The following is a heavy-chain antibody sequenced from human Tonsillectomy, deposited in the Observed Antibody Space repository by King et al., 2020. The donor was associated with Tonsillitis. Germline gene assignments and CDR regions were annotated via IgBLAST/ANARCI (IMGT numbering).Heavy chain of an antibody. V-gene: IGHV3-30*04. CDR3: AWPGDYGDYGYYSYCTDG. J-gene: IGHJ6*02. CDR1: GTTFSSYA. D-gene: IGHD4-17*01. CDR2: ISLDGSNE. Sequence: VQLVESGGGVVQPGRSLRLSCAASGTTFSSYAMHWVRQAPGKGLEWVAVISLDGSNEYYADSVKGRFSISRDNSKNMLYLQMNSPRGDETAVYYCAWPGDYGDYGYYSYCTDGWGQGTTVTASS.